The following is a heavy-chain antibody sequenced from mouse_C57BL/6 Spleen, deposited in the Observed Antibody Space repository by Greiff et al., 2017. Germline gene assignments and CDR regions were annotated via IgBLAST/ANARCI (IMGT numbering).Heavy chain of an antibody. J-gene: IGHJ3*01. CDR1: GYTFTGYW. CDR2: ILPGSGST. V-gene: IGHV1-9*01. CDR3: AKLEQKGSWFAY. Sequence: QVQLQQSGAELMKPGASVKLSCKATGYTFTGYWIEWVKQRPGHGLEWIGEILPGSGSTNYTEKFKGKATFTADTSSNPAYMQLSSLTTEDSAIYCCAKLEQKGSWFAYWGQGTLVTVSA. D-gene: IGHD4-1*01.